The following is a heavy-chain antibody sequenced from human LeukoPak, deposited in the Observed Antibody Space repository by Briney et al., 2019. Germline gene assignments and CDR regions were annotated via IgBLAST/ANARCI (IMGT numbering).Heavy chain of an antibody. CDR3: VREGLERRTNFDY. Sequence: PGGSLRLSCSASGLTFTSHVMHWVRQAPGKGLHYVSGISMNVQTTYYAGSVKGRFTISRDSSKNTVYLQMNSLAAEDTAVYYCVREGLERRTNFDYWGQGTLVSVSS. V-gene: IGHV3-64D*06. J-gene: IGHJ4*02. CDR1: GLTFTSHV. D-gene: IGHD1-1*01. CDR2: ISMNVQTT.